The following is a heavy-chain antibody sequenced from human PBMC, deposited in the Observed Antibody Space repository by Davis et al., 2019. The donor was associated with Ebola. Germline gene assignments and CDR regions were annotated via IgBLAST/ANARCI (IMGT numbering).Heavy chain of an antibody. CDR2: ISSSGTTT. CDR1: GFTFSSYS. V-gene: IGHV3-48*02. CDR3: ARDPYPYYFDY. D-gene: IGHD2-21*01. J-gene: IGHJ4*02. Sequence: GESLKISCAASGFTFSSYSMNWVRQAPGKGLEWVSYISSSGTTTYYADSVKGRFTISRDSAKNSLYLQMNGLRDEDTAVYYCARDPYPYYFDYWGQGTLATVSS.